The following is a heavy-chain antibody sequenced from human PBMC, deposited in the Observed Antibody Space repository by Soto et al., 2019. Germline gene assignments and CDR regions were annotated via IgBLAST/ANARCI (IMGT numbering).Heavy chain of an antibody. CDR3: ARCRTIAAIPSWFDS. V-gene: IGHV3-7*05. D-gene: IGHD6-6*01. CDR2: IKQDGSEE. Sequence: GGSLRLSCAASGFTFSKYWMSWVRQAPGKGLEWVANIKQDGSEEYYVDSVKGRFTISRDNAKNSLYLQMNSLRAEDTAVYYCARCRTIAAIPSWFDSRGQGTLVTVSS. CDR1: GFTFSKYW. J-gene: IGHJ5*01.